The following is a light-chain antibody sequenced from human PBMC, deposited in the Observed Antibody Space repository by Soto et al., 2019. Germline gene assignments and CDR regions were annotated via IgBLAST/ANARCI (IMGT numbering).Light chain of an antibody. CDR2: GAS. J-gene: IGKJ3*01. CDR3: QQYGSSSLT. Sequence: EVVLTQSPGTLSLSPGERATLSCRASQSFSSSYLAWYQQKPGQAPRLLIYGASSRATGIPDRFSGSGSGTDFTLSISRLEPEDFAVYYCQQYGSSSLTFGPGTKVEIK. V-gene: IGKV3-20*01. CDR1: QSFSSSY.